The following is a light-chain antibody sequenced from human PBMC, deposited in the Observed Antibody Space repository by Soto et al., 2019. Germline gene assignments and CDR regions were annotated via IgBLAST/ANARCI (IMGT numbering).Light chain of an antibody. V-gene: IGLV1-40*01. CDR2: GNN. CDR3: QSYDSSLSGVV. Sequence: QSVLTQPPSVSGAPGQRVTISCTGSSSNIGAGYDVHWYQQFPGLAPKLLIYGNNNRPSGVPDRFSGSNSGTSGSLAITGLQAEDEADYYCQSYDSSLSGVVFGGGTKLTVL. J-gene: IGLJ2*01. CDR1: SSNIGAGYD.